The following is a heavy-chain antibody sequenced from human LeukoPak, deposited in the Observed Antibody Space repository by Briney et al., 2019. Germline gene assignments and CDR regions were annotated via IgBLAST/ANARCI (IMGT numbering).Heavy chain of an antibody. V-gene: IGHV4-4*07. CDR2: IYISGDT. Sequence: SETLSLTCTVSGGSISSYFWSWIRQPAGKGLAWIGLIYISGDTNYNPSLKSRVTMSVDTSKNHLSLKLSSVTAADTAVYYCATGIPITSGWYYFDYWGQGIPVTVSS. J-gene: IGHJ4*02. D-gene: IGHD6-19*01. CDR3: ATGIPITSGWYYFDY. CDR1: GGSISSYF.